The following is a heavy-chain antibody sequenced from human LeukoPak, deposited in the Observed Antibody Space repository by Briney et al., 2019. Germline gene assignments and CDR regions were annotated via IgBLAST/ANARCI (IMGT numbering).Heavy chain of an antibody. D-gene: IGHD2-15*01. J-gene: IGHJ5*02. CDR3: ARIGGYCSGGSCESGWFDP. CDR2: INWNGGST. Sequence: GGSLRLSCAASGFTFDDYGMSWVRQAPGKGLEWVSGINWNGGSTGYADSVKGRFTISRDNAKNSLYLQMNSLRAEDTAVYYCARIGGYCSGGSCESGWFDPWGQGTLVTVSS. CDR1: GFTFDDYG. V-gene: IGHV3-20*04.